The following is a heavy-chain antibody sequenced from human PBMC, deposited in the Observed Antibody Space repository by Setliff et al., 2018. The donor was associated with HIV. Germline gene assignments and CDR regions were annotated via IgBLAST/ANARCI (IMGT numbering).Heavy chain of an antibody. V-gene: IGHV3-7*01. J-gene: IGHJ6*02. CDR2: IKQDGSEK. CDR3: ARRKYYYDSTAYFHYKYYGMDV. D-gene: IGHD3-22*01. CDR1: GFSFSAYW. Sequence: GGSLRLSCTASGFSFSAYWMNWVRQAPGKGLEWVANIKQDGSEKNYVDSVKGRFTISRDTAKNSLYLQMNSLRAEDTAVYYCARRKYYYDSTAYFHYKYYGMDVWGQGTTVTVSS.